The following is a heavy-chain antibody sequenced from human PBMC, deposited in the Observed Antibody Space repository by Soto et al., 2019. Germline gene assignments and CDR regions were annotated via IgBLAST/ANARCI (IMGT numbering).Heavy chain of an antibody. CDR3: ARAPVGLDTISYFDY. J-gene: IGHJ4*02. CDR2: IYNSGST. Sequence: LSLTCTVSGGSISGDYYWNWSRQAPGKGLEWIGYIYNSGSTYYNPSLESRMSMSLDATSNHYSLRLTSVTAADTAVYFCARAPVGLDTISYFDYWGQGKLVTVSS. CDR1: GGSISGDYY. V-gene: IGHV4-30-4*01. D-gene: IGHD3-3*01.